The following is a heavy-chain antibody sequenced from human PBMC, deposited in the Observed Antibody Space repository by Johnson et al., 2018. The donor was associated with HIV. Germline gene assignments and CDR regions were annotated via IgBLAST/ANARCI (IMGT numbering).Heavy chain of an antibody. Sequence: QVQLVESGGGVVQPGRSLRLSCAASGFTFSSYAMHWVRQAPGKGLEWVAVISYDGSNKYYADSVKGRFTISRDNSKNTLYLQMNSLRAEDTAVYYCAREKLGSTEYDAFDIWGQGTMVTVSS. D-gene: IGHD4-17*01. J-gene: IGHJ3*02. V-gene: IGHV3-30*04. CDR1: GFTFSSYA. CDR2: ISYDGSNK. CDR3: AREKLGSTEYDAFDI.